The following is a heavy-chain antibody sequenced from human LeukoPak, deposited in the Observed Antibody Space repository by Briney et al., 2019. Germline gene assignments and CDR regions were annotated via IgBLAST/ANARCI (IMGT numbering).Heavy chain of an antibody. CDR3: ARDRYSSSWSGGY. Sequence: ASVNVSCKASGYTFTGYYMHWVRQAPGQGLEWMGWINPNSGGTNYAQKFQGRVTMTRDTSISTAYMELSRLRSDDAAVYYCARDRYSSSWSGGYWGQGTLVTVSS. CDR1: GYTFTGYY. CDR2: INPNSGGT. J-gene: IGHJ4*02. D-gene: IGHD6-13*01. V-gene: IGHV1-2*02.